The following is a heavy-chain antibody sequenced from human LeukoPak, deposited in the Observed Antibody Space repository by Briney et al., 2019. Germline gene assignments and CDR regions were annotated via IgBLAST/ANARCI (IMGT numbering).Heavy chain of an antibody. V-gene: IGHV3-23*01. CDR2: ISGSGGST. J-gene: IGHJ5*02. D-gene: IGHD6-19*01. CDR3: AKEWSAVAQGNWFDP. Sequence: PGGSLRLSCAASGFTFSTYAMIWVRQAPGKGLEWVSAISGSGGSTYYADSVKGRFTISRDNSKNTVYLQMNSLRAEDTAVYYCAKEWSAVAQGNWFDPWGQGTLVTVSS. CDR1: GFTFSTYA.